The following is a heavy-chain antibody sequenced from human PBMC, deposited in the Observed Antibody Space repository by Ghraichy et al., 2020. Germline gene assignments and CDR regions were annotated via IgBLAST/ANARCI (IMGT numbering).Heavy chain of an antibody. CDR2: IYYSGST. V-gene: IGHV4-31*03. Sequence: SETLSLTCTVSGGSISSGGYYWSWIRQHPGKGLEWIGYIYYSGSTYYNPSLKSRVTISVDTSKNQFSLKLSSVTAADTAVYYCARDSYCSGGSCYGGGFDYWGQGTLVTVSS. D-gene: IGHD2-15*01. CDR1: GGSISSGGYY. J-gene: IGHJ4*02. CDR3: ARDSYCSGGSCYGGGFDY.